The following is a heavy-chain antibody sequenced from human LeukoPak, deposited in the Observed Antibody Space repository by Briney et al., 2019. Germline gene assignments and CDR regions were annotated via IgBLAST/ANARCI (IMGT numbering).Heavy chain of an antibody. V-gene: IGHV3-53*01. CDR3: ARRASEYSHPYDY. Sequence: PGGSLRLSCAASGFTFSSYSMNWVRQAPGKGLEWVSFIYSGGNTLYSDSVKGRFTISRDNSKNTLYLQMNSLRAEDTAVYYCARRASEYSHPYDYWGQGTLVTVSS. D-gene: IGHD2-15*01. CDR1: GFTFSSYS. J-gene: IGHJ4*02. CDR2: IYSGGNT.